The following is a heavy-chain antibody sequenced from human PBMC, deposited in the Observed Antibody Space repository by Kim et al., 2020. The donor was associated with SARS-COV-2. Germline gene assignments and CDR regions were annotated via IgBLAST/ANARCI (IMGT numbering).Heavy chain of an antibody. CDR1: GFTFSSYE. CDR3: ASSYPLAARHNAFDI. V-gene: IGHV3-48*03. Sequence: GGSLRLSCAASGFTFSSYEMNWVRQAPGKGLEWVSYISSSGSTKYYADSVKGRFTISRDNAENSLYLQMNSLRAEDTAVYYCASSYPLAARHNAFDIWGQGTMVTVSS. CDR2: ISSSGSTK. D-gene: IGHD6-6*01. J-gene: IGHJ3*02.